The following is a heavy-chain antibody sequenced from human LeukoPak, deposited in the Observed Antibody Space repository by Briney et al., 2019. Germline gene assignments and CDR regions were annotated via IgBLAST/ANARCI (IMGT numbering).Heavy chain of an antibody. D-gene: IGHD2-2*02. CDR3: ARDLVYCSSTSCYSYYYMDV. V-gene: IGHV4-4*02. J-gene: IGHJ6*03. Sequence: SETLSLTCAVSGGSISSSNWWSWVRQPPGKGLEWIGEIYHSGSTNYNPSLKSRVTISVDKSKNQFSLKLSSVTAADTAVYYCARDLVYCSSTSCYSYYYMDVWGKGTTLTVSS. CDR1: GGSISSSNW. CDR2: IYHSGST.